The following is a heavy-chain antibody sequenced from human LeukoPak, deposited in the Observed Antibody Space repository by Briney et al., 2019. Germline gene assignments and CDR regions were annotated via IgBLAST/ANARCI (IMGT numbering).Heavy chain of an antibody. J-gene: IGHJ4*02. CDR2: VRSDGGSE. Sequence: GGSMRLSCATSGFTFNSYGMNWVRQAPGKGLEWVAFVRSDGGSEYYADSVKGRFSISRDNSKRTVDLQMNSLRLEDTAIYYCAKDRYSTSSTFPINPFDYWGQGIWSPSPQ. V-gene: IGHV3-30*02. CDR3: AKDRYSTSSTFPINPFDY. CDR1: GFTFNSYG. D-gene: IGHD2-2*01.